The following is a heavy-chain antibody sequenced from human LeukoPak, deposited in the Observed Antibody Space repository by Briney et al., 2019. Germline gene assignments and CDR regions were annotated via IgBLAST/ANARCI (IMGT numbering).Heavy chain of an antibody. D-gene: IGHD3-22*01. CDR3: ARGAGGTDFDSSGYYYGGA. J-gene: IGHJ4*02. V-gene: IGHV4-34*01. CDR2: INHHGNT. Sequence: GSLRLSCAASGFTFSSYWMSWVRQAPGKGLEWIGEINHHGNTNYSPSLKSRLSISIDTSNSQFTLKLTSVTSADTAVYYCARGAGGTDFDSSGYYYGGAWGQGTLVTVSS. CDR1: GFTFSSYW.